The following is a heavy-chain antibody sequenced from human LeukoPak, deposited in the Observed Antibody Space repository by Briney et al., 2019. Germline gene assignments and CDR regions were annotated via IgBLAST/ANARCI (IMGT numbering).Heavy chain of an antibody. D-gene: IGHD1-14*01. J-gene: IGHJ4*02. CDR3: AREGDPEGH. CDR2: IYYSGST. Sequence: PSETLSLTCTVSGGSISSDDYYWSWIRQPPGKGLEWIGYIYYSGSTYYNPSLKSRVTISVDTSENQFSLKLRSVTAADTAVYYCAREGDPEGHWGQGTLVTVSS. V-gene: IGHV4-30-4*01. CDR1: GGSISSDDYY.